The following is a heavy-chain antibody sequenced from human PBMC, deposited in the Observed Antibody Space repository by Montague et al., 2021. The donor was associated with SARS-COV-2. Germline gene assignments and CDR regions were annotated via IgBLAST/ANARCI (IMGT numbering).Heavy chain of an antibody. CDR2: IFYTGSA. D-gene: IGHD3-10*01. CDR3: ARVGNYLGVY. Sequence: SETLSLTCTVSSDSVSSGKYFWTWIRQPPGKGLEWIGYIFYTGSANYNPSLKSRVTISVDTSNNQFSLKLKSVSAADTVVYYCARVGNYLGVYWGQGILVTVSS. CDR1: SDSVSSGKYF. J-gene: IGHJ4*02. V-gene: IGHV4-61*01.